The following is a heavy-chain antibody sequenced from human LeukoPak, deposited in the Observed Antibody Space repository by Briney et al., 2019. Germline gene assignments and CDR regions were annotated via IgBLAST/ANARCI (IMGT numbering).Heavy chain of an antibody. CDR2: INHSGST. CDR3: ARPGQPQHDASDI. J-gene: IGHJ3*02. V-gene: IGHV4-34*01. D-gene: IGHD1-1*01. Sequence: SETLSLTCAVYGGSFSGYYWSWIRQPPGKGLEWIGEINHSGSTNYNPSLKSRVTISVDTSKNQFSLKLSSVTAADTAVYDCARPGQPQHDASDIWGQGTMVTVSS. CDR1: GGSFSGYY.